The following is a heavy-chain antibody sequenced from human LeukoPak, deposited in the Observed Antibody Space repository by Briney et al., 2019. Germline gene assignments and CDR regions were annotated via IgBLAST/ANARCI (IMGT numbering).Heavy chain of an antibody. CDR1: GGSLSGYY. J-gene: IGHJ4*02. CDR2: INHSGST. D-gene: IGHD2-2*01. CDR3: ARYIVVVPAANTFDY. V-gene: IGHV4-34*01. Sequence: SETLSLTCAVYGGSLSGYYWSWIRQPPGKGLEWIGEINHSGSTNYNPSLKSRVTISVDTSKNQFSLKLSSVTAADTAVYYCARYIVVVPAANTFDYWGQGTLVTVSS.